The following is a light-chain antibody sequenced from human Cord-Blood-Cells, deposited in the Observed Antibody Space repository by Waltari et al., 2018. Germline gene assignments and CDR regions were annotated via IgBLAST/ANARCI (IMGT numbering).Light chain of an antibody. CDR3: SSYTSSSTVV. V-gene: IGLV2-14*01. CDR2: VVS. CDR1: SSDVGGYNY. J-gene: IGLJ2*01. Sequence: QSALTQPASVSGSPGQSITISCTGTSSDVGGYNYVSWYQQHPGKAPKLRIYVVSNRPSGVSNRFSGSQSGNTAALTISGLQAEDEADYYCSSYTSSSTVVFGGGTKLTVL.